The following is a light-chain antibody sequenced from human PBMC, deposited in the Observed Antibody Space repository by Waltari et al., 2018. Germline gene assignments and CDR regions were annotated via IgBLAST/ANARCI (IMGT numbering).Light chain of an antibody. J-gene: IGLJ2*01. CDR1: SSNIGRRY. CDR3: AAWDDSLSPNVV. V-gene: IGLV1-47*01. Sequence: QSVLTQAPSVSGTPGQRVTVSCSGNSSNIGRRYVYWSHQLPGQAPKRLIYRNNQRPSGVPDRFSGSKSGTSASLAISGLRSEDEADYYCAAWDDSLSPNVVFGGGTKLTVL. CDR2: RNN.